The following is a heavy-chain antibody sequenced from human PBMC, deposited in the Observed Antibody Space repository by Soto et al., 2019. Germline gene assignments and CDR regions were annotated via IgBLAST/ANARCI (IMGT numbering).Heavy chain of an antibody. D-gene: IGHD1-26*01. CDR1: GFTISSYW. J-gene: IGHJ4*02. Sequence: EVQLEESGGGLVQPGGSLRLSCAASGFTISSYWRHWVRQVPGKGLVWVSHVDSDGNTTTYADSVKGRFTISRDNAKNTVYLQMNSLRAEDTAVYYCVRDDVGVGIDYWGLGTLVTVSS. CDR2: VDSDGNTT. CDR3: VRDDVGVGIDY. V-gene: IGHV3-74*03.